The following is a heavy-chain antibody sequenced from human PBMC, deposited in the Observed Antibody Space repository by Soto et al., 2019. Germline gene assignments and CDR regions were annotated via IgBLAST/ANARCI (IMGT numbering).Heavy chain of an antibody. V-gene: IGHV4-39*01. CDR1: GGSISSSNYY. Sequence: SETLSLTCTVSGGSISSSNYYLGWIRQPPGKGLEWIGSIHYSGSTYYNSSLKSRVTISVDTSKNQFSLKLGSVTAADTAVYYCARRGYSDYDHPVFDIWGQGTMVTVSS. CDR2: IHYSGST. D-gene: IGHD5-12*01. J-gene: IGHJ3*02. CDR3: ARRGYSDYDHPVFDI.